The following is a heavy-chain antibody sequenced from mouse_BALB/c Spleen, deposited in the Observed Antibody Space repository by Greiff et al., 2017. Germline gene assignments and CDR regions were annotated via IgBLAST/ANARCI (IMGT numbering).Heavy chain of an antibody. J-gene: IGHJ3*01. Sequence: EVQRVESGPGLVKPSQSLSLTCPVTCYSITSDYAWNWIRQFPGNKLECMGYISYSGSTSYNPSLKSRISITRDTSKNQFFLQLNSVTTEDTATYYCADYDSSWFAYWGQGTLVTVSA. D-gene: IGHD2-4*01. V-gene: IGHV3-2*02. CDR1: CYSITSDYA. CDR2: ISYSGST. CDR3: ADYDSSWFAY.